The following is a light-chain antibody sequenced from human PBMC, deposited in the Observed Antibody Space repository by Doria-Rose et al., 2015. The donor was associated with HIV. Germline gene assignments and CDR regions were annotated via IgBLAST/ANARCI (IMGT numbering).Light chain of an antibody. J-gene: IGKJ1*01. CDR3: HQYGTSWA. CDR2: DGS. V-gene: IGKV3-20*01. Sequence: TQSPGTLSLSPGERATLSCRASQSFSSTYLAWYQQKPGQAPSLLIYDGSTRATGIPDRCSASGSGTDFALTINRREPEGFALYYCHQYGTSWAFGQGTKVEI. CDR1: QSFSSTY.